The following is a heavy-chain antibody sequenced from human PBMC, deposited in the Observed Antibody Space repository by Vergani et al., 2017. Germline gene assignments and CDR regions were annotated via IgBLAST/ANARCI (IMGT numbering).Heavy chain of an antibody. CDR2: IIPSLATT. D-gene: IGHD2-15*01. CDR3: ATATCSGGCCYRGFEY. CDR1: GGTFSSYA. Sequence: QVQLVQSGAEVKKPGSSVKVSCKASGGTFSSYALNWVRQAPGQGLEWMGSIIPSLATTIYAQKFQGRVTITADESTSTAYMELSSLKSEDTAVFYCATATCSGGCCYRGFEYWGQGSLITVSS. V-gene: IGHV1-69*11. J-gene: IGHJ4*02.